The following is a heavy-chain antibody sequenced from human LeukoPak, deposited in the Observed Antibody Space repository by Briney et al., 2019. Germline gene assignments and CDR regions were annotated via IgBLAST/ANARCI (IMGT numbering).Heavy chain of an antibody. CDR1: GYTFSSCD. J-gene: IGHJ3*02. Sequence: ASVKVSCKASGYTFSSCDINWVRQATGQGLEWMGWMNPNSGNTGYAQKFQGRVTMTRNTSISTAYMELSSLRSEDTAVYYCASPAGDYYDSSGYAFDIWGQGTMVTVSS. CDR3: ASPAGDYYDSSGYAFDI. V-gene: IGHV1-8*01. CDR2: MNPNSGNT. D-gene: IGHD3-22*01.